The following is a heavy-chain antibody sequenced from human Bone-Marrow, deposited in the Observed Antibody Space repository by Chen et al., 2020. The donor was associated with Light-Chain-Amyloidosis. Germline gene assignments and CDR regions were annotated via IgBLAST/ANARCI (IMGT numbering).Heavy chain of an antibody. CDR3: XXHGXXXDYVSYYYYYGMDV. V-gene: IGHV4-39*01. CDR1: GGSISSSSYY. CDR2: IYYSGST. D-gene: IGHD3-16*01. Sequence: QLQLQXSXPXXXXXSETLSLTCTVSGGSISSSSYYWGWIRQPPGTGMEWIGSIYYSGSTYYNPSLKSRVTISVDTSKNQFSLKLSSVTAAXXXXXXXXXHGXXXDYVSYYYYYGMDVWGQGTTVTVSS. J-gene: IGHJ6*02.